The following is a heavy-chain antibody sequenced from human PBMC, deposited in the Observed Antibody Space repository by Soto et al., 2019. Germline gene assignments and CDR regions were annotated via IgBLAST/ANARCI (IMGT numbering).Heavy chain of an antibody. Sequence: QVQLQESGPGLVKPSQTLSLTCTVSGGSISSGGYYWSWIRQHPGKGLEWIGYIYYSGSTYYNPSLKSRVTISVDTSKNQFSLKLSSVTAADTAVYYCTNTVTRRIWFDPWGQGTLVTVSS. J-gene: IGHJ5*02. V-gene: IGHV4-31*03. D-gene: IGHD4-17*01. CDR3: TNTVTRRIWFDP. CDR2: IYYSGST. CDR1: GGSISSGGYY.